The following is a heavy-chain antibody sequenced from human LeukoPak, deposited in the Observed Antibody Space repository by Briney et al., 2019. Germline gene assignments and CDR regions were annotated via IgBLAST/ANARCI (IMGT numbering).Heavy chain of an antibody. J-gene: IGHJ4*02. D-gene: IGHD6-19*01. CDR2: ISYDGSNK. CDR3: ARVSIGWYSFDY. Sequence: GGSLRLSCAASGFTVSNNYMSWVRQAPGKGLEWVAVISYDGSNKYYADSVKGRFTISRDNAKDTVYLQMNSLRAEDTAVYYCARVSIGWYSFDYWGQGTLVTVSS. CDR1: GFTVSNNY. V-gene: IGHV3-30*03.